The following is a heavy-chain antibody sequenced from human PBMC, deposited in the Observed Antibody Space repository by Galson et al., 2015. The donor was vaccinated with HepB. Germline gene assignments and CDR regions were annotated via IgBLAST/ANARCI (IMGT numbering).Heavy chain of an antibody. CDR2: ISAYNGNT. Sequence: SVKVSCKASGYTFTSYGISWVRQAPGQGLEWMGWISAYNGNTNYAQKLQGRVTMTTDTSTSTAYMELRSLRSDDTAVYYCARDPYGSIVGASNAFDIWGQGTMVTVSS. CDR1: GYTFTSYG. D-gene: IGHD1-26*01. V-gene: IGHV1-18*04. J-gene: IGHJ3*02. CDR3: ARDPYGSIVGASNAFDI.